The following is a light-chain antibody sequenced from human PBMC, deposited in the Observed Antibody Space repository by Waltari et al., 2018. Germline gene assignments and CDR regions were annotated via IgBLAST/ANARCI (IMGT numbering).Light chain of an antibody. J-gene: IGKJ2*01. CDR3: QQSFSIPYT. Sequence: IQITQSPSSLSASVGDGVTITCRANQTINNFLNWYQQKLGRAPKLLIYKASHLQTGVPSRFSGSGSGTDFTLTVSSLQPEDFTTYYCQQSFSIPYTFGQGTKVDLK. CDR1: QTINNF. CDR2: KAS. V-gene: IGKV1-39*01.